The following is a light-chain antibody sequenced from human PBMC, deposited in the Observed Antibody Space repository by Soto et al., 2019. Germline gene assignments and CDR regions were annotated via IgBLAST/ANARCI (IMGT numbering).Light chain of an antibody. Sequence: MTQSPATLSGSVGDRVTITCRAGQTISSWLAWYQQKPGKAPKLLIYKASTLKSGVPSRFSGSGSGTEFTLTISSLQPDDFATYYCQHYNSYSEAFGQGTNVEI. J-gene: IGKJ1*01. CDR1: QTISSW. V-gene: IGKV1-5*03. CDR2: KAS. CDR3: QHYNSYSEA.